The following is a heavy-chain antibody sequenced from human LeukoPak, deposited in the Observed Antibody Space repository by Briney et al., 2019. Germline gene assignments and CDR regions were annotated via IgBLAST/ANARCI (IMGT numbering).Heavy chain of an antibody. V-gene: IGHV1-18*01. D-gene: IGHD2-15*01. CDR1: GYTFTSYG. Sequence: ASVKVSCKASGYTFTSYGISWVRQAPGQGLEYMGWISAYNGNTHYAQELQGRVTMTTDTSTSIAYMELRSLRSDDTAVYYCARYGYCSGGSCYDWFDPWGQGTLVTVSS. CDR2: ISAYNGNT. CDR3: ARYGYCSGGSCYDWFDP. J-gene: IGHJ5*02.